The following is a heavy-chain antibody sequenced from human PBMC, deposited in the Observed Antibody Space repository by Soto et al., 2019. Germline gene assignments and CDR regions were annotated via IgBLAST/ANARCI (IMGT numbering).Heavy chain of an antibody. CDR3: AKDEGWT. Sequence: QVQLVESGGGVVQPGRSLRLSCAASGFTFSSYGMHWVRQSPGKGLEWVAVISYDGSNKYYADSVKGRFTISRDNSKNTLYLQRNSLRAEDTAVYYCAKDEGWTWGQGTLVTVSS. D-gene: IGHD2-15*01. CDR1: GFTFSSYG. V-gene: IGHV3-30*18. J-gene: IGHJ4*02. CDR2: ISYDGSNK.